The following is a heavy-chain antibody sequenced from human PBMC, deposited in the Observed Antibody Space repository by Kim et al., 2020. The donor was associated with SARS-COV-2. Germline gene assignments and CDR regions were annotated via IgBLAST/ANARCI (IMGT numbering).Heavy chain of an antibody. CDR2: INPNSGGT. CDR1: GYTFTGYY. D-gene: IGHD3-22*01. V-gene: IGHV1-2*02. CDR3: APTSYDSSGYYYAY. Sequence: ASVKVSCKASGYTFTGYYMHWVRQAPGQGLEWMGWINPNSGGTNYAQKFQGRVTMTRDTSISTAYMELSRLRSDDTAVYYCAPTSYDSSGYYYAYWGQGTLVTVSS. J-gene: IGHJ4*02.